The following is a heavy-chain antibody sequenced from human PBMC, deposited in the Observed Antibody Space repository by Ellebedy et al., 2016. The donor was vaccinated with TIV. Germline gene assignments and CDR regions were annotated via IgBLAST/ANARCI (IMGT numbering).Heavy chain of an antibody. D-gene: IGHD1-26*01. Sequence: MPSETLSLTCAVSGDSISSGCCSWNWIRQPPEKGLEWIAYIYYSGSTNYNPSLKSRVTMSVDTSKNQFSLKLSSVTAADTAVYYCARQGIPVGANDYWGQGTLVTVSS. V-gene: IGHV4-61*01. CDR3: ARQGIPVGANDY. CDR1: GDSISSGCCS. CDR2: IYYSGST. J-gene: IGHJ4*02.